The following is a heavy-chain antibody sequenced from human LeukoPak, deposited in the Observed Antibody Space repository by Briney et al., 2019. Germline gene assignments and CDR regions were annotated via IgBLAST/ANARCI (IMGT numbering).Heavy chain of an antibody. CDR3: ARRGYSYGYNYYYYMDV. J-gene: IGHJ6*03. CDR1: GYTFTSYY. D-gene: IGHD5-18*01. Sequence: GASVKVSCKASGYTFTSYYMHWVRQAPGQGLEWMGIINPSGGSTSYAQKFQGRVTMTRNTSISTAYMELSSLRSEDTAVYYCARRGYSYGYNYYYYMDVWGKGTTVTISS. CDR2: INPSGGST. V-gene: IGHV1-46*01.